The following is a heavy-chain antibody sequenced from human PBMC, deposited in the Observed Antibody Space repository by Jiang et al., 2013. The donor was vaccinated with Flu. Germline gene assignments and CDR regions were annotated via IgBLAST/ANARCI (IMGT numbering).Heavy chain of an antibody. V-gene: IGHV1-2*02. CDR2: INPDSGGT. Sequence: SGAEVKKPGASVTVSCKASGYTFTGYYVHWVRQAPGQGLEWMGWINPDSGGTNYAQKFQGRVTMTRDTSISTVYMDLSSLRSDDTAVYYCARDASASWSRFDYWGQGTLVTVSS. J-gene: IGHJ4*02. D-gene: IGHD2-2*01. CDR3: ARDASASWSRFDY. CDR1: GYTFTGYY.